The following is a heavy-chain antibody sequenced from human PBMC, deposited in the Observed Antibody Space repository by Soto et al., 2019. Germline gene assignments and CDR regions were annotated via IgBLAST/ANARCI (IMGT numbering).Heavy chain of an antibody. CDR2: IIPIFGTA. CDR1: GGTFSSYA. D-gene: IGHD6-6*01. CDR3: ARVRGSSDKRGVYDVFDI. V-gene: IGHV1-69*13. J-gene: IGHJ3*02. Sequence: GASVKVSCKASGGTFSSYAISWVRQAPGQGLEWMGGIIPIFGTANYAQKFQGRVTITADESTSTAYMELSSLRSEDTAVYYCARVRGSSDKRGVYDVFDIWGQGTMVTV.